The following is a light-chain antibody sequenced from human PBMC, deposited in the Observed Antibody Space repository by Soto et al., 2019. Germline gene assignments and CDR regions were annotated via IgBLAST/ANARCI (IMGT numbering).Light chain of an antibody. J-gene: IGKJ2*01. CDR3: QESFSPLYT. CDR2: AAS. V-gene: IGKV1-39*01. Sequence: DIQLTQSPSSLSGSVGDRVTITCRASQTIHNYLNWYQQIPGKAPKLLIYAASNLRGGVPSRFSGGGSGTDFTLTINSLQLEDFATYYCQESFSPLYTFGQGTKVDIK. CDR1: QTIHNY.